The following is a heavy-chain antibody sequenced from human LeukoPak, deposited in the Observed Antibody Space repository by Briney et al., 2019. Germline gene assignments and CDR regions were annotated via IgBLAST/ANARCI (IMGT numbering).Heavy chain of an antibody. CDR1: GFTFTNAW. CDR2: IKSKGDGETT. V-gene: IGHV3-15*01. Sequence: SGESLRLSCAASGFTFTNAWMNWVRQVPGKGLAWVGRIKSKGDGETTDYAAPVKGRFTMSRDDSKATVYLQMNYLEAEDTAVYYCTTDLGLTMIRGVIVSWGQGALVTVSS. D-gene: IGHD3-10*01. J-gene: IGHJ5*01. CDR3: TTDLGLTMIRGVIVS.